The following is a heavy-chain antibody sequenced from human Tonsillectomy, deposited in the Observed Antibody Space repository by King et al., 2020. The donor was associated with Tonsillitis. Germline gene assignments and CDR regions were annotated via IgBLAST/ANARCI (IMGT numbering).Heavy chain of an antibody. V-gene: IGHV4-38-2*01. CDR2: IYHSGST. CDR1: N. CDR3: ARIDGYNSFDY. J-gene: IGHJ4*02. D-gene: IGHD5-24*01. Sequence: NWGWIRQPPGKGLEWIGNIYHSGSTYYNPSLKSLATISVDTSKNQFSLELSSVTAADTALYYCARIDGYNSFDYWGQGTLVTVSS.